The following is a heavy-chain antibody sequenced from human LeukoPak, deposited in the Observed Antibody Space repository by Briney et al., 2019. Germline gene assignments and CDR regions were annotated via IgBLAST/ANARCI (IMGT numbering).Heavy chain of an antibody. CDR2: ISAYNGNT. CDR3: ARDTIPQYYYDSSGYGPIDI. D-gene: IGHD3-22*01. Sequence: ASVTVSCKASGYTFTSYGISWVRQAPGQGLEWMGWISAYNGNTNYAQKLQGRVTMTTDTSTSTAYMELRSLRSDDTAVYYCARDTIPQYYYDSSGYGPIDIWGQGTMVTVSS. J-gene: IGHJ3*02. V-gene: IGHV1-18*01. CDR1: GYTFTSYG.